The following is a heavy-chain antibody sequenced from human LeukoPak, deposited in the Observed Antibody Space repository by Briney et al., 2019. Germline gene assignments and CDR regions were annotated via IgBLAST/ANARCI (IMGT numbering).Heavy chain of an antibody. Sequence: ASVKVSCKASGYTFTSYYMHWVRQAPGQGLEWMGIINPSGGSTSYAQKFQGRVTMTRDTSTSTVYMELSSLRSEDTAVYYCARDTLSPPFRDMIVANDYWGQGTLVTVSS. CDR1: GYTFTSYY. CDR2: INPSGGST. D-gene: IGHD3-22*01. V-gene: IGHV1-46*01. CDR3: ARDTLSPPFRDMIVANDY. J-gene: IGHJ4*02.